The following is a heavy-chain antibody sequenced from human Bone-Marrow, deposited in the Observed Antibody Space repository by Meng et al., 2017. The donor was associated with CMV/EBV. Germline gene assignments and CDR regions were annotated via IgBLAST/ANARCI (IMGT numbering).Heavy chain of an antibody. CDR3: ARDEGTYYDFWSGYSPTYYYYGMDV. D-gene: IGHD3-3*01. Sequence: GSLRLSCAASGFTFSSYSMNWVRQAPGKGLEWVSSISSSSSYIYYADSVKGRFTISRDNAKNSLYLQMNSLRAEDTAVYYCARDEGTYYDFWSGYSPTYYYYGMDVWGQGTTITVSS. CDR2: ISSSSSYI. CDR1: GFTFSSYS. V-gene: IGHV3-21*01. J-gene: IGHJ6*02.